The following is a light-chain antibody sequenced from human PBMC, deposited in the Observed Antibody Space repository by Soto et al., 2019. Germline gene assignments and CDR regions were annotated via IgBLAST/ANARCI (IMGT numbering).Light chain of an antibody. CDR3: QQLFMYPPT. J-gene: IGKJ3*01. V-gene: IGKV3D-7*01. CDR1: QSVRSSY. CDR2: GAS. Sequence: PGERVTLSCRASQSVRSSYLTWYQQKPGQAPRLLIYGASNRATGIPDRFSGSGSGTDFTLTVSSLQPEDLATYYCQQLFMYPPTFGPGTKVDIK.